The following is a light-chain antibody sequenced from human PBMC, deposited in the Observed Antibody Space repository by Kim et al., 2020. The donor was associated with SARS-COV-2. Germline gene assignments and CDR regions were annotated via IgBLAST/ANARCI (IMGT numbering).Light chain of an antibody. J-gene: IGLJ1*01. CDR1: KLGDKY. Sequence: VSPGQTASITCSGDKLGDKYACWYQQTPGQSPVLVIYQDSKRPSGIPGRFSGSNSGNTATLTISGTQAMDEADYYCQAWDSSTYVFGTGTKVTVL. CDR3: QAWDSSTYV. CDR2: QDS. V-gene: IGLV3-1*01.